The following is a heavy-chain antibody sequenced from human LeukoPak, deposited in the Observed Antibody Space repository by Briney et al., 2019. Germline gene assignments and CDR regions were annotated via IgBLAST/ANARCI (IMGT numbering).Heavy chain of an antibody. Sequence: GGSLRLSCAASGFTFSSYGMHWVRQAPDKGLEWVAVIWYDGSNKYYADSVKGRFTISRDNSKNTLYLQMNSLRAEDTAVYYCAKDMTFGGVIVLDYWGQGTLVTVSS. CDR1: GFTFSSYG. CDR3: AKDMTFGGVIVLDY. J-gene: IGHJ4*02. V-gene: IGHV3-33*06. CDR2: IWYDGSNK. D-gene: IGHD3-16*02.